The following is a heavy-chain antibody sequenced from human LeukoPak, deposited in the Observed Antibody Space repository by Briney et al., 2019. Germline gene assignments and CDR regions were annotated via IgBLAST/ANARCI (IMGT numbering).Heavy chain of an antibody. D-gene: IGHD4-11*01. CDR3: ARAIYSNYNFDY. V-gene: IGHV4-39*01. CDR2: IHYSGST. Sequence: PSETLSLTCTVSGGSISSSSYYWGWIRQPPGQGLQWIGCIHYSGSTYYNPSLKSRVTISVDTSKSQFSLKLSSVTAADTAVFYCARAIYSNYNFDYWGQGTLVTVSS. J-gene: IGHJ4*02. CDR1: GGSISSSSYY.